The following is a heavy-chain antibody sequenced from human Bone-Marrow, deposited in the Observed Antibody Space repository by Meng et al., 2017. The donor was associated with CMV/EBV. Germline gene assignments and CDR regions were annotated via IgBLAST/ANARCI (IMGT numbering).Heavy chain of an antibody. V-gene: IGHV1-2*02. CDR1: GYTFTSYG. Sequence: ASVKVSCKASGYTFTSYGINWVRQAPGQGLEWMGWINPNSGGTNYAQKFQGRVTMTRDTSISTAYMELSRLRSDDTAVYYCARNRITMVRGVIIHFDYWGQGTLVTVSS. CDR3: ARNRITMVRGVIIHFDY. D-gene: IGHD3-10*01. CDR2: INPNSGGT. J-gene: IGHJ4*02.